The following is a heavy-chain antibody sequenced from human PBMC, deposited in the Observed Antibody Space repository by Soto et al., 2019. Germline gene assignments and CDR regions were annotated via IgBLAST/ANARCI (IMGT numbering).Heavy chain of an antibody. Sequence: GGSLRLSCAASGFTFSSYAMHWVRQAPGKGLEWVAVISYDGSNKYYADSVKGRFTISRDNSKNTLYLQMNSLRAEDTAVYYCARERYSSSGVGFDYYYGMDVWGQGTTVTVSS. CDR3: ARERYSSSGVGFDYYYGMDV. CDR2: ISYDGSNK. V-gene: IGHV3-30-3*01. J-gene: IGHJ6*02. CDR1: GFTFSSYA. D-gene: IGHD6-13*01.